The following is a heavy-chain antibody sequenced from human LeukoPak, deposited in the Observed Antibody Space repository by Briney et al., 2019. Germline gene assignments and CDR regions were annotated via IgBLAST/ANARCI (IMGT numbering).Heavy chain of an antibody. CDR2: ISYDGSNK. V-gene: IGHV3-30*04. J-gene: IGHJ4*02. D-gene: IGHD6-6*01. CDR1: GFTFSAYA. CDR3: AGSEQLVRLFDY. Sequence: PGGSLRLSCITSGFTFSAYAMTWVRQAPGKGLEWVAVISYDGSNKYYADSVKGRFTISRDNSKNTLYLQMNSLRAEDTAVYYCAGSEQLVRLFDYWGRGTLVTVSS.